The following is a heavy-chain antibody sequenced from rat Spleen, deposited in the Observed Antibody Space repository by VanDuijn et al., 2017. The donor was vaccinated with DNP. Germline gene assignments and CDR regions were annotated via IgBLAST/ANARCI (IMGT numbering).Heavy chain of an antibody. CDR1: GFTINNYW. Sequence: EVQLVESGGDIVQAGGSLKLSCVASGFTINNYWLTWVRQVPGKGLEWVASITGSGDITNYLDSVMGRFTISKDNAKNTLYLQMNSLRSEETATYYCARGNLAYWGQGTLVTVSS. CDR3: ARGNLAY. J-gene: IGHJ3*01. CDR2: ITGSGDIT. V-gene: IGHV5-31*01.